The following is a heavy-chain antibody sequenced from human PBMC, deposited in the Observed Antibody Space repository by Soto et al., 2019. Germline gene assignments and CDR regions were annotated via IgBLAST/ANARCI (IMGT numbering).Heavy chain of an antibody. CDR2: IIPILGIA. J-gene: IGHJ6*03. V-gene: IGHV1-69*08. CDR1: GGTFSSYT. D-gene: IGHD2-2*01. Sequence: QVQLVQSGAEVKKPGSSVKVSCKASGGTFSSYTISWVRQAPGQGLEWMGRIIPILGIANYAQKFQGRVTITADKSTSTAYMELSSLRSEDTAVYYCARDQLPGTNYYYYYMDVWGKGTTVTVSS. CDR3: ARDQLPGTNYYYYYMDV.